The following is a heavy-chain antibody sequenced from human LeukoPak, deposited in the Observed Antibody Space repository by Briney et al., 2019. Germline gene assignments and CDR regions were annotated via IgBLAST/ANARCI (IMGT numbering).Heavy chain of an antibody. V-gene: IGHV4-39*01. CDR1: GGSISSSSYY. J-gene: IGHJ4*02. Sequence: RSSETLSLTCTVSGGSISSSSYYWGWIRQPPGRGLEWFGSIYSSGSTYYNPSLKSRVPISVDTSKNQFSLKLGSVTAADTAVYYCARQLGYCSSTSCYADKVDYWGQGTLVTVSS. CDR2: IYSSGST. CDR3: ARQLGYCSSTSCYADKVDY. D-gene: IGHD2-2*01.